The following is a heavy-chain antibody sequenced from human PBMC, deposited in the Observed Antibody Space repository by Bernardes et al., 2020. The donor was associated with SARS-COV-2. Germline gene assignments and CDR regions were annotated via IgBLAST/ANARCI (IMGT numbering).Heavy chain of an antibody. CDR3: AHSPRVGSTPPYHFDY. Sequence: SGPTLVKPTQTLTLTCTFSGFSLSTSGVGVGWVRQPPGKALEWLALIYWDDDNRYSPSLKSRLAITKDTSKNQVVLTMTNMDPVDTATYYCAHSPRVGSTPPYHFDYWGQGTLVTVSS. D-gene: IGHD1-26*01. CDR2: IYWDDDN. CDR1: GFSLSTSGVG. J-gene: IGHJ4*02. V-gene: IGHV2-5*02.